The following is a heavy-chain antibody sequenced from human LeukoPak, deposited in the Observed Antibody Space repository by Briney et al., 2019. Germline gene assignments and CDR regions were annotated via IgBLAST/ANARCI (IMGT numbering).Heavy chain of an antibody. D-gene: IGHD2/OR15-2a*01. J-gene: IGHJ4*02. Sequence: MTSETLSLTCTVSDGSFTSGNYYWGWIRQPPGEGLEWIGSIYYSGSTYYNPSLKSRVTISVDTSKNQFSLKLSSVTAADTAVYYCARGPREIAYYFDYWGQGTLVTVSS. CDR1: DGSFTSGNYY. V-gene: IGHV4-39*07. CDR2: IYYSGST. CDR3: ARGPREIAYYFDY.